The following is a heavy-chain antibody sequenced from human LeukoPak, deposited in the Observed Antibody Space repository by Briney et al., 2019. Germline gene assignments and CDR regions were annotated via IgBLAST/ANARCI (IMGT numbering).Heavy chain of an antibody. CDR2: INVNSGGT. J-gene: IGHJ4*02. D-gene: IGHD3-9*01. V-gene: IGHV1-2*02. CDR1: GYTFTDDY. CDR3: ARSPHILTGENFDF. Sequence: GASLKVSFKASGYTFTDDYIHWVRQAPGQGLEWMGWINVNSGGTTYAQKFYARVTMTRDTSISTAYMELSRLRSDDTAVFYCARSPHILTGENFDFWGQGTLVTVSS.